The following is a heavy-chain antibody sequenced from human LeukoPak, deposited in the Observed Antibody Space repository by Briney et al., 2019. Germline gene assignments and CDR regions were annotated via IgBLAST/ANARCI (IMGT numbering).Heavy chain of an antibody. Sequence: GGSLGLSCASSGFTFSDYYMSWIRQAPGKGLEWVSHISGSSTYTNYADSVKGRFTTSRDNANNSLYLQMNSLTAEDTAVFYCARVGSRGYYFDYWGQGTLVSVSS. CDR2: ISGSSTYT. CDR3: ARVGSRGYYFDY. CDR1: GFTFSDYY. J-gene: IGHJ4*02. D-gene: IGHD1-26*01. V-gene: IGHV3-11*06.